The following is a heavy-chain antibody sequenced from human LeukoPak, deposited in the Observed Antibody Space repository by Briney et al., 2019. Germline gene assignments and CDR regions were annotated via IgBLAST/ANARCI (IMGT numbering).Heavy chain of an antibody. D-gene: IGHD3-22*01. Sequence: GGSLTLACADSGFTFSDYYMSWIRQPPGKGLEWVSYISSSGSTIYYADSVKGRFTISRDNAKNSLYLQMNSLRAEDTAVYYCARDDSSGYYPWGQGTLVAVSS. CDR3: ARDDSSGYYP. J-gene: IGHJ5*02. CDR2: ISSSGSTI. V-gene: IGHV3-11*01. CDR1: GFTFSDYY.